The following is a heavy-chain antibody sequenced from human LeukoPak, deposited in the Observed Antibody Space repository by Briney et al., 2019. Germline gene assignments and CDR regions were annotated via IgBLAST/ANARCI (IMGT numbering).Heavy chain of an antibody. CDR1: GGSISSYY. J-gene: IGHJ4*02. V-gene: IGHV4-34*01. D-gene: IGHD1-1*01. CDR3: ARVELDFDY. CDR2: INHSGST. Sequence: SETLSLTCTVSGGSISSYYWSWIRQPPGKGLEWIGEINHSGSTNYNPSLKSRVTISVDTSKNQFSLKLSSVTAADTAVYYCARVELDFDYWGQGTLVTVSS.